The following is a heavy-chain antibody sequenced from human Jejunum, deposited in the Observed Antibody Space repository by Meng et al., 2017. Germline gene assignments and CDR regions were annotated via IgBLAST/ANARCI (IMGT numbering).Heavy chain of an antibody. D-gene: IGHD3-10*01. J-gene: IGHJ4*02. CDR3: LRGRDY. CDR1: GFNFTNYG. V-gene: IGHV3-33*01. CDR2: IWHDGSKV. Sequence: QVQLGEAGGSVVQPGKSLILSCAASGFNFTNYGMHWVRQAPGKGLEWVAVIWHDGSKVFYADSVRGRFTISRDNSHNTVDLQMNSVRVDDTAVYFCLRGRDYWGQGTLVTVSS.